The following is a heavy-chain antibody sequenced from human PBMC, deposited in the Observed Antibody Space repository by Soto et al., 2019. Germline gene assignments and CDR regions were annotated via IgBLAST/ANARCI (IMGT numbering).Heavy chain of an antibody. CDR2: ISAYNGNT. D-gene: IGHD6-13*01. CDR3: ARDLAAAAY. V-gene: IGHV1-18*01. J-gene: IGHJ4*02. CDR1: GYTFTSYG. Sequence: QVQLVQSGAEVKKPGASVKVSCKASGYTFTSYGISWVRQAPGQGLEWMGWISAYNGNTNYAQKLQGRVTMTRDTXXXTVDMELSSLKSEDTAIYYCARDLAAAAYWGQGTLVTVSS.